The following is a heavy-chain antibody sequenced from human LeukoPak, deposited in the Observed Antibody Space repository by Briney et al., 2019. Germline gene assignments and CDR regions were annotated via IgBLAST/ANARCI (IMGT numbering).Heavy chain of an antibody. J-gene: IGHJ3*02. Sequence: ASVKVSCKASGYLFSDYYVNWMRQAPGQGPEWMGWINPNSGVTNFAQNFQGRVTMTRDTSISTAYMELSRLRSDDTAVYYCATGAYYYDSSGYYSGAFDIWGQGTMVTVSS. CDR1: GYLFSDYY. CDR3: ATGAYYYDSSGYYSGAFDI. CDR2: INPNSGVT. D-gene: IGHD3-22*01. V-gene: IGHV1-2*02.